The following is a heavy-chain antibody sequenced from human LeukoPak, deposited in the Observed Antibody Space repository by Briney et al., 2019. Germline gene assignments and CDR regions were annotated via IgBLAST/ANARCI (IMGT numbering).Heavy chain of an antibody. J-gene: IGHJ6*02. CDR3: ARDWITMVRGVIPYYYYGMDV. CDR1: GFTFSSYS. Sequence: GGSLRLSCAASGFTFSSYSMNWVRQAPGKGLEWVSYISSSSSTIHYADSVKGRFTISRDNAKNSLYLQMNSLRAEDTAVYYCARDWITMVRGVIPYYYYGMDVWGQGTTVTVSS. CDR2: ISSSSSTI. D-gene: IGHD3-10*01. V-gene: IGHV3-48*01.